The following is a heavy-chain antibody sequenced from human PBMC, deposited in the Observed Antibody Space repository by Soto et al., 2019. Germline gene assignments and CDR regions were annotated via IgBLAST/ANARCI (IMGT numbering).Heavy chain of an antibody. D-gene: IGHD1-1*01. CDR3: AKSTTPPASHYYYYYGLDL. V-gene: IGHV4-39*01. CDR1: SGSMNVTNYD. Sequence: SQTLSLTCTGSSGSMNVTNYDWGWIRQPPGKGLECSGAFYNIGSTYYNPSLKSRVTISVDTSKIQFSLNLTSATAADTGVYYCAKSTTPPASHYYYYYGLDLWGQGTTVTVSS. J-gene: IGHJ6*02. CDR2: FYNIGST.